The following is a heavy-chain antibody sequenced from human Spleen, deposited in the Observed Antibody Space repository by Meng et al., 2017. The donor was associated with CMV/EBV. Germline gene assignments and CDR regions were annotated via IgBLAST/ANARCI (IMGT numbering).Heavy chain of an antibody. CDR3: TTGDIVVVPAAISDYYGMDV. V-gene: IGHV3-15*01. CDR2: IKSKTDGGTT. D-gene: IGHD2-2*02. Sequence: GESLKISCAASGFTFSNAWMSWVRQAPGKGLEWVGRIKSKTDGGTTDYAAPVKGRFTISRDDSKNTLYLQMNSLKTEDTAVYYCTTGDIVVVPAAISDYYGMDVWGQGTTVTVSS. CDR1: GFTFSNAW. J-gene: IGHJ6*02.